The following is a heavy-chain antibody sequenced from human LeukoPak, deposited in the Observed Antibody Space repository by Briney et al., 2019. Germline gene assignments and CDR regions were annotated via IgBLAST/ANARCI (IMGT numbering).Heavy chain of an antibody. Sequence: SETLSLTCAVYGDSFSGYYWSWIRQPPGKGLEWIGEINHSGSTNYNPSLKSRVTISVDTSKNQFSLKLSSVTAADTAVYYCARRLGYCSSTSCYQFDYWGQGTLVTVSS. V-gene: IGHV4-34*01. CDR3: ARRLGYCSSTSCYQFDY. D-gene: IGHD2-2*01. CDR1: GDSFSGYY. CDR2: INHSGST. J-gene: IGHJ4*02.